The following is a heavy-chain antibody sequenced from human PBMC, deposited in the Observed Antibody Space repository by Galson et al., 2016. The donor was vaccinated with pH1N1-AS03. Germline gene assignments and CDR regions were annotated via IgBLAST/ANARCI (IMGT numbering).Heavy chain of an antibody. CDR1: GGSVNGYY. Sequence: TLSLTCTVSGGSVNGYYWTWIRQPPGKGLEWIGQIFYIGDTLYTPSLRGRVTMSVDTSKNQLSLRLSAVTAADPAVYYCGRHLRSSYSMDVWGQGTTVTVSS. CDR3: GRHLRSSYSMDV. V-gene: IGHV4-59*08. CDR2: IFYIGDT. D-gene: IGHD2-15*01. J-gene: IGHJ6*02.